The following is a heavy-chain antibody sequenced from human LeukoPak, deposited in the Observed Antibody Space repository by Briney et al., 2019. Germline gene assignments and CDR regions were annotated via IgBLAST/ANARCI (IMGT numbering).Heavy chain of an antibody. CDR3: ARPLGSLKEYWWFDP. CDR1: GYSFSDFY. CDR2: INPNSGGT. Sequence: AASVTVSCTASGYSFSDFYIHWLRQAPGQGLEWLGWINPNSGGTNFAQYFQGRVTMTRDTSTSTVYMELSSLRSDDTAVYYCARPLGSLKEYWWFDPWGQGTLVTVSS. J-gene: IGHJ5*02. D-gene: IGHD2/OR15-2a*01. V-gene: IGHV1-2*02.